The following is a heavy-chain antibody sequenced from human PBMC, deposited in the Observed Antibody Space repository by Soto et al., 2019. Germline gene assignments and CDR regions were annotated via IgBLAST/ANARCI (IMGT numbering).Heavy chain of an antibody. CDR3: ARANVGPPGGGSWTMPFDF. CDR1: GGSVSNYY. V-gene: IGHV4-4*07. CDR2: IYTGGST. Sequence: QVQLQESGPGLVKPSETLSLTCSVSGGSVSNYYWSWFRQPAGKGLEWIGRIYTGGSTNYNPSLKSRVTLSVDTSKNQFSLRQTSVTAADTAVYYCARANVGPPGGGSWTMPFDFWGQGTLVTVSS. J-gene: IGHJ4*02. D-gene: IGHD2-15*01.